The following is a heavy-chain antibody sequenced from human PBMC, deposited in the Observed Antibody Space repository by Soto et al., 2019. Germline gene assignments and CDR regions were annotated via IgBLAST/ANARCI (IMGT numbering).Heavy chain of an antibody. Sequence: GGSLRLSCVGSDFTFSNYWMSWVRQAPGKGLEWVANTKHDGREKYYMDSVKGRFTISKDNSKNSLYLQMNSLRAEETAVYYCAREKRWPQPGFDYWGQGALATVSS. V-gene: IGHV3-7*01. CDR1: DFTFSNYW. CDR3: AREKRWPQPGFDY. D-gene: IGHD1-1*01. J-gene: IGHJ4*02. CDR2: TKHDGREK.